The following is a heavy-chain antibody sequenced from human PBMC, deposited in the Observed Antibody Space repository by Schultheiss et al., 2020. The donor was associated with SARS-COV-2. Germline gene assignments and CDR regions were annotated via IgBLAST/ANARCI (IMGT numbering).Heavy chain of an antibody. V-gene: IGHV3-48*03. Sequence: GESLKISCAASGFTFSSYEMNWVRQAPGKGLEWVSYISSSGSTIYYADSVKGRFTLSRDNAKNTLSLQMTSLRDEDTAVYYCARDFGEMATNYYFDYWGQGTLVTVSS. CDR3: ARDFGEMATNYYFDY. D-gene: IGHD5-24*01. CDR2: ISSSGSTI. J-gene: IGHJ4*02. CDR1: GFTFSSYE.